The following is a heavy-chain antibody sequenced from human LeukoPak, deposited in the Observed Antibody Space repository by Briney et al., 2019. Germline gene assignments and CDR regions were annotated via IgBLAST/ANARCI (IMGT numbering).Heavy chain of an antibody. Sequence: SETLSLTCTVSGGSISSYYWSWIRQPPGKGLEWIGYIYYSGSTNYNPSLKSRVTISVDTSKNQFSLKLSSVTAADTAVYYCAKDLYSRRMNYYGSGSYFAYWGQGILVTVSS. CDR2: IYYSGST. V-gene: IGHV4-59*01. CDR3: AKDLYSRRMNYYGSGSYFAY. D-gene: IGHD3-10*01. J-gene: IGHJ4*02. CDR1: GGSISSYY.